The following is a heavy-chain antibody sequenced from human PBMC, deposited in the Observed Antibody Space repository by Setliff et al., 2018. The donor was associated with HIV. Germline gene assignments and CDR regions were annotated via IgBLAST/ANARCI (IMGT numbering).Heavy chain of an antibody. CDR3: ARDRDTTIWYFDL. J-gene: IGHJ2*01. D-gene: IGHD5-12*01. CDR2: ILPFFDTA. Sequence: SVKVSCKVSGGTFTRNCISWVRQAPGQGLECMGGILPFFDTANYAQKFQGRVTITADESTSTVHMELSSLTSEDTAVYYCARDRDTTIWYFDLWGRGTLVTVSS. V-gene: IGHV1-69*13. CDR1: GGTFTRNC.